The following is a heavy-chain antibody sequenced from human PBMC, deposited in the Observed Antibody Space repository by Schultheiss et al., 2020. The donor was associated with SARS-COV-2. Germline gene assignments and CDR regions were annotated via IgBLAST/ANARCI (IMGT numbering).Heavy chain of an antibody. CDR1: GFTFSSYA. Sequence: GGSLRLSCAASGFTFSSYAMRWVRQAPGKGLEWVAFIRYDGRTEEYADSVKGRVTISRDNSKNTLYLQMNSLRAEDTAVYYCYLRGVISDFYGMDVWGQGTTVTVSS. D-gene: IGHD3-10*01. J-gene: IGHJ6*02. CDR2: IRYDGRTE. V-gene: IGHV3-30*02. CDR3: YLRGVISDFYGMDV.